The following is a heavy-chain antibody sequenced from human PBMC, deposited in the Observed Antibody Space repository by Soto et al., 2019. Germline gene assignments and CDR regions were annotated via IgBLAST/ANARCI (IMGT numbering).Heavy chain of an antibody. CDR2: IYYSGST. CDR3: ARAVVPAATPSYFDY. Sequence: SETLSLTCTVSGGSISSYYWSWIRQPPGKGLEWIGYIYYSGSTNYKPSLKSRVTISVDTSKNQFSLKLSSVTAADTAVYYCARAVVPAATPSYFDYWGQGTLVTVSS. CDR1: GGSISSYY. V-gene: IGHV4-59*01. D-gene: IGHD2-2*01. J-gene: IGHJ4*02.